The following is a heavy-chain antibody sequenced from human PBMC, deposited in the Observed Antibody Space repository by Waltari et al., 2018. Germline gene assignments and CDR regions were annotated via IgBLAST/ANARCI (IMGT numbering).Heavy chain of an antibody. J-gene: IGHJ4*02. CDR1: GGSISSSSYY. CDR2: IYYSWRT. Sequence: QLQLQESGPGLVKPSETLSLTCTVSGGSISSSSYYWGWIRQHPGKGLEVIGSIYYSWRTYCNPSLNGRVTISVDTSKNQFSLKLSSVTAADTAVYYCARRGFSYGLDYWGQGTLVTVSS. CDR3: ARRGFSYGLDY. D-gene: IGHD5-18*01. V-gene: IGHV4-39*07.